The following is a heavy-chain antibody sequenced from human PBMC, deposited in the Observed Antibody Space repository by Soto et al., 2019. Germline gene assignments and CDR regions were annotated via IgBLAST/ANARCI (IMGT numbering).Heavy chain of an antibody. CDR1: GFSFNYFA. Sequence: QVQLVESGGGVVQPGRSLRLSCAASGFSFNYFAMHWVRQAPGMGLEWVAAISYDGDNKYYADSVKGRFTVSRDNSENTLYVQMDSLRTEDTALYYGARAMYEDPLWSGHYLFDYWGQGTLVAVSS. CDR3: ARAMYEDPLWSGHYLFDY. J-gene: IGHJ4*02. CDR2: ISYDGDNK. V-gene: IGHV3-30-3*01. D-gene: IGHD3-3*01.